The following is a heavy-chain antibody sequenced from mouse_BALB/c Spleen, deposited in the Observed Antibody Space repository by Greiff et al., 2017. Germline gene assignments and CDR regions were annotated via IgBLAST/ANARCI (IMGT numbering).Heavy chain of an antibody. D-gene: IGHD1-1*01. V-gene: IGHV5-17*02. Sequence: DVMLVESGGGLVQPGGSRKLSCAASGFTFSSFGMHWVRQAPEKGLEWVAYISSGSSTIYYADTVKGRFTISRDNPKNTLFLQMTSLRSEDTAMYYCARGYGSPMDYWGQGTSVTVSS. CDR3: ARGYGSPMDY. CDR2: ISSGSSTI. J-gene: IGHJ4*01. CDR1: GFTFSSFG.